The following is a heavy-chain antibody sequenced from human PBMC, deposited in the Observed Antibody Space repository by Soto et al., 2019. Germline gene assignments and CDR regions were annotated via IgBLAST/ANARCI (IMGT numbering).Heavy chain of an antibody. D-gene: IGHD4-4*01. Sequence: ASVKVSCKTSGFTFSSSAVHWVRQARGHRLQWIGWIDVGSGNANYAQMLQERIGISRDMSTSTAYMELSSLRPEDTAVYYCARATGSNYPFDYWGQGSLVTVSS. CDR1: GFTFSSSA. CDR2: IDVGSGNA. CDR3: ARATGSNYPFDY. J-gene: IGHJ4*02. V-gene: IGHV1-58*01.